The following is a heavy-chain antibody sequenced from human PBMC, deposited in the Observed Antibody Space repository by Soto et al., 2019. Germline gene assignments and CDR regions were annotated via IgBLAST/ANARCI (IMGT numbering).Heavy chain of an antibody. V-gene: IGHV4-39*01. D-gene: IGHD6-6*01. CDR2: RFYSGST. J-gene: IGHJ6*02. CDR1: GGSITSSSYY. Sequence: QLQLQESGPGLVKPSDTLSLTCTVSGGSITSSSYYWGWVRQTPGKGLEWIGNRFYSGSTYYNPSLKSRVTISVDTSNNQFSLRLSSVTAADTALYYCVASSYYYCYGMDVWGQGTTVTVSS. CDR3: VASSYYYCYGMDV.